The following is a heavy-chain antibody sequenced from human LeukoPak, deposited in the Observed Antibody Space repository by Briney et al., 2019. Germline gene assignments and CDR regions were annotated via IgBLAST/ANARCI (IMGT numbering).Heavy chain of an antibody. V-gene: IGHV4-39*01. D-gene: IGHD3-9*01. CDR2: TYYSGSS. CDR1: GGSVSSYEYY. Sequence: PSETLSLTCSDSGGSVSSYEYYWGWIRQPPGKGLEWIGNTYYSGSSYYNPSLKSRVTMSVDTSKNQFSLKMSSVTAADTAVYYCARLSKGRYFDYIFDHWGQGTLVTVSS. J-gene: IGHJ4*02. CDR3: ARLSKGRYFDYIFDH.